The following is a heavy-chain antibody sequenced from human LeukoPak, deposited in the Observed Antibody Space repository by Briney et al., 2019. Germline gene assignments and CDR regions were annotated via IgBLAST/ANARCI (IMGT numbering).Heavy chain of an antibody. CDR3: ARHLYTSSWRYYYYYMDV. D-gene: IGHD6-13*01. CDR1: GGSISSTTYY. J-gene: IGHJ6*03. CDR2: IYYSGTT. Sequence: SETLSLTCTVSGGSISSTTYYWGWIRQPPGKGLEWIGSIYYSGTTYYNPSLKSRVTISVDPSKNQFSLKMNSVIAADTAVYYCARHLYTSSWRYYYYYMDVWGKGTTVTVSS. V-gene: IGHV4-39*01.